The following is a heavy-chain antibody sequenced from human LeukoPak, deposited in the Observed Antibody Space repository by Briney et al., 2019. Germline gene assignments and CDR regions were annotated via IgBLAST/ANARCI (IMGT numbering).Heavy chain of an antibody. V-gene: IGHV3-30*04. J-gene: IGHJ4*02. CDR3: ARSLGAGYFDY. CDR2: ISYDGSDK. D-gene: IGHD6-19*01. Sequence: PGGSLRLSCAASGFTFFTYAMHWVRQAPGRGLEWVAVISYDGSDKYYSDSVKGRFTISRHNSKNTLYLQMNSLRPDDTAVYYCARSLGAGYFDYWGQGTLVTVSS. CDR1: GFTFFTYA.